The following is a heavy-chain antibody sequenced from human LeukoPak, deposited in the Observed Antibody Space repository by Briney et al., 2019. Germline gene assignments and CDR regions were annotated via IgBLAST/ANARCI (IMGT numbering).Heavy chain of an antibody. CDR2: INAGNGNT. J-gene: IGHJ4*02. V-gene: IGHV1-3*03. CDR1: GYTFTSYA. CDR3: ARSGLLWFGELLYLDY. Sequence: GASVKVSCKASGYTFTSYAMHWVRQAPGQRLEWMGWINAGNGNTKYSQEFQGRVTITRDTSASTAYMELSSLRSEDMAVYYCARSGLLWFGELLYLDYWGQGTLVTVSS. D-gene: IGHD3-10*01.